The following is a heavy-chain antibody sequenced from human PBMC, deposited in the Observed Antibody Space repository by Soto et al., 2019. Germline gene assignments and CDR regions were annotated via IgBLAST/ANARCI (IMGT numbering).Heavy chain of an antibody. D-gene: IGHD3-3*01. J-gene: IGHJ4*02. CDR2: IYYSGST. Sequence: ETLSLTCTVSGGSISSYYWSWIRQPPGKGLEWIGYIYYSGSTNYNPSLKSRVTISVDTSKNQFSLKLSSVTAADTAVYYCARGPTYYDFWSGYPEGFDYWGQGTLVTVSS. V-gene: IGHV4-59*01. CDR1: GGSISSYY. CDR3: ARGPTYYDFWSGYPEGFDY.